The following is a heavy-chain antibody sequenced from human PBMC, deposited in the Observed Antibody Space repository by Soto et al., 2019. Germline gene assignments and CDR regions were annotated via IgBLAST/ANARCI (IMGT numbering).Heavy chain of an antibody. CDR2: IWYDGSNK. Sequence: GGSLRLSCAASGFTFSSYGMHWVRQAPGKGLEWVAVIWYDGSNKYYADSVKGRFTISRDNSKNTLYLQMNSLRAEDTAVYCCARDLPPYCSSTSCPLGYWGQGTLVTVSS. D-gene: IGHD2-2*01. CDR1: GFTFSSYG. J-gene: IGHJ4*02. CDR3: ARDLPPYCSSTSCPLGY. V-gene: IGHV3-33*01.